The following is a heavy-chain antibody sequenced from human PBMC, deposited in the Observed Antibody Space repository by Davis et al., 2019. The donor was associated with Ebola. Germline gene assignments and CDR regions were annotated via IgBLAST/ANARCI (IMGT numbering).Heavy chain of an antibody. CDR1: GFTFSISA. CDR2: ISGSGGTT. J-gene: IGHJ3*02. D-gene: IGHD2-21*02. V-gene: IGHV3-23*01. Sequence: GGSLRLSCAASGFTFSISAMNWVRQTPGKGLEWVSGISGSGGTTYYADSVKGRFTISRDSSKNTLYLQMNSLRAEDTAVYYCAKCSGSDCRRDAFDIWGQGTMVTVSS. CDR3: AKCSGSDCRRDAFDI.